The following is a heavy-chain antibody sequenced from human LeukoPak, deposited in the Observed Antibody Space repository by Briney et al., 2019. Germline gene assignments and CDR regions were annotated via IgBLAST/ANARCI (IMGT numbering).Heavy chain of an antibody. Sequence: SETLSLTCAVSGDSISSRNWWNWVRQSPGKGLDWVGEISHGGITKYNPSLKNRVTISKDNSRNEFSLKLNSVTAADTAVYFCARSAGWWSLDYWGQGALVTVSA. CDR2: ISHGGIT. J-gene: IGHJ4*02. D-gene: IGHD2-8*02. V-gene: IGHV4-4*02. CDR3: ARSAGWWSLDY. CDR1: GDSISSRNW.